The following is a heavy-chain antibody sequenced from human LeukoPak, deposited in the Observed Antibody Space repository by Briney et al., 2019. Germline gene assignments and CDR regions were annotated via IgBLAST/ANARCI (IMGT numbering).Heavy chain of an antibody. CDR3: ARVVMSGSGRGVDY. V-gene: IGHV3-30*03. D-gene: IGHD3-10*01. CDR1: GFTFSSYG. J-gene: IGHJ4*02. Sequence: GGSLRLSCAASGFTFSSYGMHWVRQAPGKGLEWVAVISYDGSNKYYADSVKGRFTISRDSSKNTLYLQMNSLRAEDTALYHCARVVMSGSGRGVDYWGQGTLVTVSS. CDR2: ISYDGSNK.